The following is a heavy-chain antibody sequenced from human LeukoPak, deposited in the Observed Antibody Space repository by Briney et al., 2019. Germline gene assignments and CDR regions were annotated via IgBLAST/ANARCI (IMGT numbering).Heavy chain of an antibody. Sequence: QPGESLRLSCAASGFTFSNYWMHWVRQAPGKGLVWVARIDVDGSDTNYADSVEGRFTISGDNARNTVYLQMNCLRAEDTAVYYCARGWVPSDITLKWGQGTMVTVSS. CDR1: GFTFSNYW. V-gene: IGHV3-74*01. D-gene: IGHD3-22*01. CDR3: ARGWVPSDITLK. CDR2: IDVDGSDT. J-gene: IGHJ3*01.